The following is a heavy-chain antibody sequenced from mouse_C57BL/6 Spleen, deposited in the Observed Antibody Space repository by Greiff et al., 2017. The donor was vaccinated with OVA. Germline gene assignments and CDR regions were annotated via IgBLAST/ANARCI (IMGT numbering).Heavy chain of an antibody. Sequence: VKVVESGPGLVQPSQSLSITCTVSGFSLTSYGVHWVRQSPGKGLEWLGVIWSGGSTDYNAAFISRLSISKDNSKSQVFFKMNSLQADDTAIYYCARIRGIVTTQYYFDYWGQGTTLTVSS. D-gene: IGHD2-5*01. V-gene: IGHV2-2*01. CDR1: GFSLTSYG. CDR3: ARIRGIVTTQYYFDY. CDR2: IWSGGST. J-gene: IGHJ2*01.